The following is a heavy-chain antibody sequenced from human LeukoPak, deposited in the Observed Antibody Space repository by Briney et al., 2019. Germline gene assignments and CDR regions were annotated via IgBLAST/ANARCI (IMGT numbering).Heavy chain of an antibody. CDR1: GFTFDDYG. D-gene: IGHD3-10*02. Sequence: GGSLRLSCAASGFTFDDYGLSWVRQAPGKGLEWVSGINWNGGSTGYADSVKGRFTISRDNAKKSLFLQMNSLRAEDTAVYYCARGSGIVSMWDYFDYWGQGTLVTVSS. CDR2: INWNGGST. V-gene: IGHV3-20*04. CDR3: ARGSGIVSMWDYFDY. J-gene: IGHJ4*02.